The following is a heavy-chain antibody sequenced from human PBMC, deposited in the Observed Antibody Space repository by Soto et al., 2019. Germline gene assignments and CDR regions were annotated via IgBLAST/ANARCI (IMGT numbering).Heavy chain of an antibody. D-gene: IGHD5-12*01. CDR3: ARGRRDGYRYYFDY. V-gene: IGHV1-69*12. Sequence: QVQLVQSGAEVKKPGSSVKVSCKASGGTFSSYAISWVRQAPGQGLEWMGGIIPIFGTANYEQKFQGRVTITADESTSTAYMDLSSLRSEDTAVYYCARGRRDGYRYYFDYWGQGTLVTVSS. CDR2: IIPIFGTA. J-gene: IGHJ4*02. CDR1: GGTFSSYA.